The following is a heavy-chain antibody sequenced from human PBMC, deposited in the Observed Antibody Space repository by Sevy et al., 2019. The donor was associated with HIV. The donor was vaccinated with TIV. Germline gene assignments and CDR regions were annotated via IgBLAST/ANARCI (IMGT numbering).Heavy chain of an antibody. V-gene: IGHV3-23*01. J-gene: IGHJ4*02. CDR2: LSFGCGRI. D-gene: IGHD2-8*01. Sequence: GGSLRLSCVASGFNFNIYSMSWVRQAPDKGLEWVSTLSFGCGRINHADSVQGRFTMSRDDSKKTVYLEMNSLRAEDTAVYYCAREGCTRPHDHWGQGTLVTVSS. CDR1: GFNFNIYS. CDR3: AREGCTRPHDH.